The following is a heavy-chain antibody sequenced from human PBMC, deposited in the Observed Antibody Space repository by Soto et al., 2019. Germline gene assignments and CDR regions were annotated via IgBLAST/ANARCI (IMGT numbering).Heavy chain of an antibody. V-gene: IGHV3-11*06. CDR2: ISSSSSYI. D-gene: IGHD3-22*01. J-gene: IGHJ3*02. CDR1: GFTFSDYY. Sequence: GGSLRLSCAASGFTFSDYYMSWIRQAPGKGLEWVSSISSSSSYIYYADSVKGRFTISRDNAKNSLYLQMNSLRAEDTAVYYCARDIGDSSGNDAFDIWGQGTMVTVSS. CDR3: ARDIGDSSGNDAFDI.